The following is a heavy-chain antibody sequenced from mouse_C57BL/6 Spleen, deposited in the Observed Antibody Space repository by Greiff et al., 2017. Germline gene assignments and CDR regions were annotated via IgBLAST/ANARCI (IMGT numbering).Heavy chain of an antibody. CDR2: ISSGSSTI. J-gene: IGHJ2*01. V-gene: IGHV5-17*01. CDR3: ARDYGSSYGDYFDY. CDR1: GFTFSDYG. D-gene: IGHD1-1*01. Sequence: DVKLVESGGGLVKPGGSLKLSCAASGFTFSDYGMHWVRQAPEKGLEWVAYISSGSSTIYYADTVKGRFTISRDNAKNTLFLQMTSLRSEDTAMYYCARDYGSSYGDYFDYWGQGTTLTVSS.